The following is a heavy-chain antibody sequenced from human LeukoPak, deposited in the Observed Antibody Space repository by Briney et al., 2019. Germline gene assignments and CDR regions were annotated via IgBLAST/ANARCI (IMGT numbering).Heavy chain of an antibody. J-gene: IGHJ4*02. Sequence: SETLSLTCTVSGGSISSSDSHWSWIRQSPGKGLEWIGYISYRGSTSYNPSLRSRLTISVDTSKNQFSLKLSSVTAADTAVYYCARGTDAGATNYWGQGTLVTVSS. CDR3: ARGTDAGATNY. V-gene: IGHV4-30-4*01. CDR2: ISYRGST. D-gene: IGHD1-26*01. CDR1: GGSISSSDSH.